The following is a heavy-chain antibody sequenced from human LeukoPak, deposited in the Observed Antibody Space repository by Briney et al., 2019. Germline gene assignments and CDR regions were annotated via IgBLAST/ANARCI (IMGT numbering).Heavy chain of an antibody. D-gene: IGHD3-3*01. J-gene: IGHJ6*03. Sequence: GGSLRLSCAASGFTFSRYSMNWVRQAPGKGLGWVSYISSSSSTIYYADSVKGRFTISRDNAKNSLYLQMNSLRAEDTAVYYCARTYYDFWSGYYAPYYYYYYMDVWGKGTTVTVSS. CDR2: ISSSSSTI. CDR3: ARTYYDFWSGYYAPYYYYYYMDV. V-gene: IGHV3-48*04. CDR1: GFTFSRYS.